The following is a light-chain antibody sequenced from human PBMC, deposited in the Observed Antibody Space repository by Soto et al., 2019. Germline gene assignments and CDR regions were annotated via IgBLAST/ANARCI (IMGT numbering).Light chain of an antibody. V-gene: IGLV2-14*01. Sequence: QSVLTQPASVSGSPGQTITISCTGTSSDIGGYNAVSWYQHHPGKAPKLIIYEVTHRPSGVSDRFSASKSGNTASLTISGLQAEDEADYYCNSFRVSHLYVFXTGTKVTVL. CDR3: NSFRVSHLYV. CDR1: SSDIGGYNA. CDR2: EVT. J-gene: IGLJ1*01.